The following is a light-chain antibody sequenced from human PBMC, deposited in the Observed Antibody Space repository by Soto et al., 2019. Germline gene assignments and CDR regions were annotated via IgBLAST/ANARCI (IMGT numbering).Light chain of an antibody. J-gene: IGKJ1*01. CDR3: QQYGNSPRGT. Sequence: EIVLTQSLGTLSLSPGDRATLSCRASQSISSNYLAWYQQKPGQAPRLLIHGASSRATGIPDRFSGSGSGSDFTLTITRLEPEDFAVYYCQQYGNSPRGTFGQGTKVEI. CDR1: QSISSNY. CDR2: GAS. V-gene: IGKV3-20*01.